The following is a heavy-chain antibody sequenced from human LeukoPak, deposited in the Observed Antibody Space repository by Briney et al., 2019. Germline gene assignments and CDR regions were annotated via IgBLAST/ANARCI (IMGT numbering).Heavy chain of an antibody. J-gene: IGHJ4*02. Sequence: SSETLSLTCTVSGGSISNYYWSWMRQPPGKGLEWVGYIYNSVTTNYNPSLKSRVTISLDTSKNQFSLKLYSVTAADTATYYCARETMLAGFASGLGFNYWGQGILVIVSS. D-gene: IGHD6-19*01. V-gene: IGHV4-59*01. CDR2: IYNSVTT. CDR1: GGSISNYY. CDR3: ARETMLAGFASGLGFNY.